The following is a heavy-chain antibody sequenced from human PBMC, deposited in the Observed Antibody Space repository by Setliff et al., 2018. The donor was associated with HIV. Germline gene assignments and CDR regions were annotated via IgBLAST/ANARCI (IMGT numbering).Heavy chain of an antibody. Sequence: SVKVSCKASRSTFNSHTINWVRQAPGQGLDRMGRIIPILGVTNYAQRFQGKVTITADKSTSTAYMELTSLRFDDTAMYYCVRGVQSPPHYSYYYMDVWGEGTMVTVSS. V-gene: IGHV1-69*02. CDR1: RSTFNSHT. J-gene: IGHJ6*03. CDR2: IIPILGVT. CDR3: VRGVQSPPHYSYYYMDV. D-gene: IGHD3-3*01.